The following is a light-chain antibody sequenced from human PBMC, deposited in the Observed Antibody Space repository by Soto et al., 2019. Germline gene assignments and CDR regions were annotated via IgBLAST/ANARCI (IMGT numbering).Light chain of an antibody. J-gene: IGKJ1*01. V-gene: IGKV3-20*01. CDR3: QQYGYSPT. CDR2: GSS. Sequence: EIVLTQSPATLSLSPGERATLSCRASQSVSSYLAWYQQKPGQAPRLLIYGSSSRATAIPDRFSGSGSGTDITLTISRLEPEDFAVYYCQQYGYSPTFGQGTRVDIK. CDR1: QSVSSY.